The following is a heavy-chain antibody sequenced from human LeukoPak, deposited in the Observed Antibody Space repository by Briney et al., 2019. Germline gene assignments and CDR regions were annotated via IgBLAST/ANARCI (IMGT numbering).Heavy chain of an antibody. Sequence: PSETLSLTCAVYGGSFSGYYWSWIRQPPGKGLEWIGEINHSGSTNYNPSLKSRVTISVDTSKNQFSLKLSSVTAADTAVYYCARALYYDFWSGYPPVDVWGKGTTVTVSS. D-gene: IGHD3-3*01. CDR2: INHSGST. CDR3: ARALYYDFWSGYPPVDV. V-gene: IGHV4-34*01. CDR1: GGSFSGYY. J-gene: IGHJ6*04.